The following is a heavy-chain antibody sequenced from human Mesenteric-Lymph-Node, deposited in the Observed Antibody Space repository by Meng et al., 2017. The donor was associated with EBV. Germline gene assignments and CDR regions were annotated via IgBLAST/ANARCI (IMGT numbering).Heavy chain of an antibody. CDR1: GGTFSSYA. V-gene: IGHV1-69*01. J-gene: IGHJ4*02. D-gene: IGHD4-11*01. CDR3: ARSYSNDYYFDY. Sequence: QWRLVKSGAGVKKPGSSVKVSCKASGGTFSSYAISWVRQAPGQGLEWMGGIIPIFGTANYAQKFQGRVTITADESTSTAYMELSSLRSEDTAVYYCARSYSNDYYFDYWGQGTLVTVSS. CDR2: IIPIFGTA.